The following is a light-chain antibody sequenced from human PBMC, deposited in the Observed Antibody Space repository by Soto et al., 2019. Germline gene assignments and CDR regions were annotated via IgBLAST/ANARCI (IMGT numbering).Light chain of an antibody. CDR3: QQYGSSGT. V-gene: IGKV3-15*01. J-gene: IGKJ1*01. CDR1: QSVSIN. CDR2: GAS. Sequence: EIGMTQSPAAVSVTPGERATLSCRASQSVSINLAWYQQKPGQAPRLLIYGASTRATGFPARFSGSGSGTDFTLTISRLEPEDFAVYYCQQYGSSGTFGQGTKVDIK.